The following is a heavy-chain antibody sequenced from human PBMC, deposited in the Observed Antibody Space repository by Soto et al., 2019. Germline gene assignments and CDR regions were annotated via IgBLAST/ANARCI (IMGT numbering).Heavy chain of an antibody. D-gene: IGHD6-13*01. CDR3: ARELSQQLPLDY. CDR2: ITSGSDYV. CDR1: GFTFSSYS. J-gene: IGHJ4*02. Sequence: GGSLRLSCAASGFTFSSYSMNWVRQSPGKGLEWVSSITSGSDYVYYADSVKGRFTISRDNAQNSLYLQMNSLGAEDTAVYYCARELSQQLPLDYWGQGTLVTVSS. V-gene: IGHV3-21*01.